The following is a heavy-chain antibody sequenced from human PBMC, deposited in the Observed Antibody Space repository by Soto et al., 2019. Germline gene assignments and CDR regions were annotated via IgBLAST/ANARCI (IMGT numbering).Heavy chain of an antibody. CDR2: ISSSSSYI. CDR1: GFTFSSYS. Sequence: EVQLVESGGGLVKPGGSLRLSCAASGFTFSSYSMNWVRQAPGKGLEWVSSISSSSSYIYYADSVKGRFTISRDNAKNSLYLQMNSLRAEDTAVYYCARERAVDTAMVTWFDPWGQGTLVTVSS. D-gene: IGHD5-18*01. V-gene: IGHV3-21*01. J-gene: IGHJ5*02. CDR3: ARERAVDTAMVTWFDP.